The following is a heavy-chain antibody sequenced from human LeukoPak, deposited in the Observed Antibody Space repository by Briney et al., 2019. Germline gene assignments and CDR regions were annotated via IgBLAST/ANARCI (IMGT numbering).Heavy chain of an antibody. CDR3: AKDDSSGYYYAPGGIDY. D-gene: IGHD3-22*01. J-gene: IGHJ4*02. CDR1: GFTFNSYA. CDR2: ISGSGGST. V-gene: IGHV3-23*01. Sequence: GGSLRLSCAASGFTFNSYAMSWVRQAPGKGLEWVSAISGSGGSTYYADSVKGRFTISRDNSKNTLYLQMNSLRAEDTAVYYCAKDDSSGYYYAPGGIDYWGQGTLVTVSS.